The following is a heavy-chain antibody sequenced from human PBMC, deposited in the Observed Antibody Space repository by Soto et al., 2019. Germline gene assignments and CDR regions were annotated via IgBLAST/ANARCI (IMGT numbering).Heavy chain of an antibody. CDR1: GGTFSSYA. D-gene: IGHD2-15*01. CDR2: IIPIFGTA. V-gene: IGHV1-69*13. J-gene: IGHJ1*01. CDR3: ARALGYCSGGSCYVEYFQH. Sequence: ASVKVSCKASGGTFSSYAISWVRQAPGQGLEWMGGIIPIFGTANYAQKFQGRVTITADESTSTAYMELSSLRSEDTAVYYCARALGYCSGGSCYVEYFQHWGQGTLVTVSS.